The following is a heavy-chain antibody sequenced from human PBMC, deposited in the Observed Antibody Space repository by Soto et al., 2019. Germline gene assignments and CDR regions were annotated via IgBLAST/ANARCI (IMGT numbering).Heavy chain of an antibody. CDR3: ARFSGSYYYYGMDV. CDR1: GYTFTSYA. Sequence: QVQLVQSGAEEKKPGASVKVSCKASGYTFTSYAMHWVRQAPGQRLEWMGWINAGNGNTKYSQKFQGRVTITRDTSASTAYMELSSLRSEDTAVYYCARFSGSYYYYGMDVWGQGTTVTVSS. D-gene: IGHD1-26*01. J-gene: IGHJ6*02. V-gene: IGHV1-3*05. CDR2: INAGNGNT.